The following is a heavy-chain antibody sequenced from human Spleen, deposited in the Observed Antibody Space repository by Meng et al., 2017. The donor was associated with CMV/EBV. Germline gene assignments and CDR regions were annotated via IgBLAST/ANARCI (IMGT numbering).Heavy chain of an antibody. V-gene: IGHV4-61*03. Sequence: SETLSLTCTVSGGSVSSSRYYWNWIRQPPGRGPEWIAYLSYSGGGSINYNPSLKTRVTISGDTSKNHFSLKLSSLTASDTALYYCAGEYRGALTGYFNFDIWGQGTLVTVSS. CDR2: LSYSGGGSI. CDR1: GGSVSSSRYY. D-gene: IGHD3-9*01. J-gene: IGHJ4*02. CDR3: AGEYRGALTGYFNFDI.